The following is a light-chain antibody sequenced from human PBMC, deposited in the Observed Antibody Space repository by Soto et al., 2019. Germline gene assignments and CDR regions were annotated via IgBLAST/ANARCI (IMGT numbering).Light chain of an antibody. CDR3: QQYGSSSVT. CDR2: GAS. V-gene: IGKV3-20*01. J-gene: IGKJ1*01. Sequence: EIVLTQSPGTLSLSPGERATLSCRASQSVSSSYLAWYQQKPGQAPRLLIYGASSRATGIPDRFSGSGSETDFTLTIRRMEPEDFAVYYWQQYGSSSVTFGQGTKVEIK. CDR1: QSVSSSY.